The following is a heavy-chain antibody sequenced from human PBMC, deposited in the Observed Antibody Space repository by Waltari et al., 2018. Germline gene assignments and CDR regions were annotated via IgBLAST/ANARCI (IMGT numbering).Heavy chain of an antibody. CDR2: IYSSGST. V-gene: IGHV4-31*03. CDR1: GGSISSGGYY. CDR3: ARGGASRFLEWLTFDY. Sequence: QVQLQESGPGLVKPSQTLSLTCTVSGGSISSGGYYWSWIRQHPGKGLEWIGYIYSSGSTYYNPSLRSRVTISVDTSKNQFSLKLSSVTAADTAVYYCARGGASRFLEWLTFDYWGQGTLVTVSS. D-gene: IGHD3-3*01. J-gene: IGHJ4*02.